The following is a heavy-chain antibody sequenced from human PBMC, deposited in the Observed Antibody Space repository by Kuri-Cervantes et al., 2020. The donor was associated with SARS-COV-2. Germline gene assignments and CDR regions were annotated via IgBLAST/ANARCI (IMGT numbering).Heavy chain of an antibody. D-gene: IGHD2-15*01. J-gene: IGHJ6*02. CDR1: GFTFSSYW. V-gene: IGHV3-74*01. CDR3: ARISIWVVAATLFLAYYYYYGMDV. CDR2: INSGGSTT. Sequence: GESLKISCAASGFTFSSYWMHWVRQAPGKGLVWVSRINSGGSTTSYADSVKGRFTISRDNAKNTLYLQMNSLRAEDTAVYYCARISIWVVAATLFLAYYYYYGMDVWGQGTTVTVSS.